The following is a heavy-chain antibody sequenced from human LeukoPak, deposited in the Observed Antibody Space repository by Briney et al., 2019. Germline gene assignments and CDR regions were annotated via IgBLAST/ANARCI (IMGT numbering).Heavy chain of an antibody. CDR3: AKAQGYSSPLETVY. CDR1: GFTFSNYW. D-gene: IGHD6-13*01. Sequence: GGSLRLSCAASGFTFSNYWMSWVRQAPGKGLEWVANIKQDGSEKYYVDSVKGRFTISRDNSKNTLYLQMNSLRAEDTAVYYCAKAQGYSSPLETVYWGQGTLVTVSS. J-gene: IGHJ4*02. V-gene: IGHV3-7*03. CDR2: IKQDGSEK.